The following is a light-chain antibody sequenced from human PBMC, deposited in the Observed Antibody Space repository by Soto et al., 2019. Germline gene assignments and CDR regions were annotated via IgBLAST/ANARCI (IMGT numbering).Light chain of an antibody. Sequence: SVLTQPPSVSGAPGERVTISCTGSSSDIGAGYRVRWYQQVPGTAPKLLIYDNTNRPSGVSVRFSGSKSGTSASLAISGLQAEDEADYYCQSFDKYLSAVVFGGGTKVTAL. CDR2: DNT. J-gene: IGLJ2*01. V-gene: IGLV1-40*01. CDR1: SSDIGAGYR. CDR3: QSFDKYLSAVV.